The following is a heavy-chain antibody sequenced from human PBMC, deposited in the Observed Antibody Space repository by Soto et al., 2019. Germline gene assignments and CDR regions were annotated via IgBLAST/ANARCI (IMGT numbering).Heavy chain of an antibody. CDR2: SSNSGTFS. Sequence: GGSLRLSCEGSGFTFSDYYISWIRQAPGKGLEWISYSSNSGTFSRYADSVKGRFSISRNNTKNLLYLQMNSLRAEDTAVYYCARSGDNYNSLDYWGQGTPVTVSS. CDR3: ARSGDNYNSLDY. J-gene: IGHJ4*02. CDR1: GFTFSDYY. V-gene: IGHV3-11*06. D-gene: IGHD1-1*01.